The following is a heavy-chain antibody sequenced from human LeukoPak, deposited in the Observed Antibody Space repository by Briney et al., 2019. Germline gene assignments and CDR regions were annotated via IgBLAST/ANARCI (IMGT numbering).Heavy chain of an antibody. CDR3: ARVRGSSGSYEYYHYMDV. V-gene: IGHV4-39*07. D-gene: IGHD1-26*01. CDR2: IFYSGST. Sequence: SETLSLTCTVPSGSISTSNYYWRWVRQPPGKALEWIGNIFYSGSTYYSPSLKSRVTISLDTSKTQFSLNPSSVTAADTAVYYCARVRGSSGSYEYYHYMDVWGKGTTVTISS. CDR1: SGSISTSNYY. J-gene: IGHJ6*03.